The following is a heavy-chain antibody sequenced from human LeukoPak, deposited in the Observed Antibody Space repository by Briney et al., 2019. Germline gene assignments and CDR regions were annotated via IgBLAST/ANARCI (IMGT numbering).Heavy chain of an antibody. V-gene: IGHV1-18*01. J-gene: IGHJ4*02. CDR3: ARSDTGPMVRGVIAH. D-gene: IGHD3-10*01. CDR1: GYTFTSYG. Sequence: ASVKVSCKASGYTFTSYGISWVRQAPGQGLEWMGWISAYNGNTNYARKLQGRVTMTTDTSTSTAYMELRSLRSDDTAVYYCARSDTGPMVRGVIAHWGQGTLVTVSS. CDR2: ISAYNGNT.